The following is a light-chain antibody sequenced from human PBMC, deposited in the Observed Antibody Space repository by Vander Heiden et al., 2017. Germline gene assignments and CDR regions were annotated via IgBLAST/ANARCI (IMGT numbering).Light chain of an antibody. Sequence: DIQMTQSPSSLSASVRDRVTIACRASQSISTNLNWYQQQPGRPPKLLIYATSNLQSGVPSRFSGSGSGTDFTLTISSLQPEDFATYYCHQTYSSPLTFGGGTKVEIK. J-gene: IGKJ4*01. CDR3: HQTYSSPLT. V-gene: IGKV1-39*01. CDR1: QSISTN. CDR2: ATS.